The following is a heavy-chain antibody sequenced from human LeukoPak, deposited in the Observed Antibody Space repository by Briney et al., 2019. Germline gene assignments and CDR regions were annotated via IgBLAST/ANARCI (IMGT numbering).Heavy chain of an antibody. CDR2: IYYSGST. Sequence: PSETLSLTCTVSGGSISSYYWSWIRQPPGKGLEWIGYIYYSGSTNYNPSLKSRVTISVDTSKNQFSLKLSSVTAADTAVYYCARFIAVAGTLYFDYWGQGTLVTVSP. J-gene: IGHJ4*02. V-gene: IGHV4-59*01. D-gene: IGHD6-19*01. CDR3: ARFIAVAGTLYFDY. CDR1: GGSISSYY.